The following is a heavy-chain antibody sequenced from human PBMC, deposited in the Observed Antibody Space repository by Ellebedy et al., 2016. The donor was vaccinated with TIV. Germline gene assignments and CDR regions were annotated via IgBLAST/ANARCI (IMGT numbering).Heavy chain of an antibody. V-gene: IGHV3-23*01. D-gene: IGHD3-22*01. CDR2: ISGRGEST. CDR3: ATRGHSIGWFAD. CDR1: GFIFSDYA. J-gene: IGHJ5*02. Sequence: PGGSLRLSCATSGFIFSDYAISWVRQPPGKGLEWVSTISGRGESTLAADSVKGRFTISRDFSKRTVYLQMNSLRVEDTAVYFCATRGHSIGWFADWGQGTLVTVSS.